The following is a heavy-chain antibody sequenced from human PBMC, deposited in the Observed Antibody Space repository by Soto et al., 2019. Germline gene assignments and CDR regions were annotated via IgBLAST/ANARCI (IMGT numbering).Heavy chain of an antibody. V-gene: IGHV4-30-4*01. CDR3: ARGPSGDEVDS. Sequence: QVQLQESGPGLVKPSHTLSLTCTVSGGSISTVDYWWSWIRQSPDMGLEWIGHIYDGGRTYNNPSLGSRVTMSVATSKSQRSLTLSSVSAADTAVYSCARGPSGDEVDSWGQGTLVTVSS. CDR1: GGSISTVDYW. CDR2: IYDGGRT. J-gene: IGHJ4*02. D-gene: IGHD7-27*01.